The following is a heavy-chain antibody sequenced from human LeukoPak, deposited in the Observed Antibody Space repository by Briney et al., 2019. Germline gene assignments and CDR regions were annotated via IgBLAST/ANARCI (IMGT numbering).Heavy chain of an antibody. V-gene: IGHV1-46*01. D-gene: IGHD6-19*01. CDR3: ARFAVHRRLTVAGQFGLDY. CDR2: INSSGGST. J-gene: IGHJ4*02. CDR1: GYIFTSYN. Sequence: RASVKVSCKASGYIFTSYNMYWVRQAPGQGLEWMGIINSSGGSTNYAQKFQGRVTMTRDTSTSTVYMELSSLRSEDTAVYYCARFAVHRRLTVAGQFGLDYWGQGTLVTVSS.